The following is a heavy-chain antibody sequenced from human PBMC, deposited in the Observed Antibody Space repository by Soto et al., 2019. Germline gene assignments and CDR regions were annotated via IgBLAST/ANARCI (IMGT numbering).Heavy chain of an antibody. D-gene: IGHD3-3*01. CDR3: AKETLDYGFWSGYYFYYYGMDV. CDR1: GFTFSSYA. J-gene: IGHJ6*02. CDR2: ISGSGGST. V-gene: IGHV3-23*01. Sequence: GGSLRLSCAASGFTFSSYAMSWVRQAPGKGLEWVSAISGSGGSTYYADSVKGRFTISRDNSKNTLYLQMNSLRAEDTAVYYCAKETLDYGFWSGYYFYYYGMDVWGQGTTVTVSS.